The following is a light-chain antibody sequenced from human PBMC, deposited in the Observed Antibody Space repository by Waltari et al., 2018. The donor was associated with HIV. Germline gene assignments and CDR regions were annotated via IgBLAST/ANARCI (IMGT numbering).Light chain of an antibody. CDR3: ATWDDILSGDL. J-gene: IGLJ1*01. Sequence: QSVPTQPPSASGTPGQRVAITCSGRNSNIGRNFVYWYQQRPGTAPKLLTSKDNQPPSGVPVRFSASKSGSSSSLAISGLRSEDEAEFYCATWDDILSGDLFGTGTKVTVL. V-gene: IGLV1-47*01. CDR2: KDN. CDR1: NSNIGRNF.